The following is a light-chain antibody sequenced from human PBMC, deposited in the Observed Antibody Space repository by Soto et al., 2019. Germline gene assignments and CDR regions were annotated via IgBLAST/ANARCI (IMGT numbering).Light chain of an antibody. J-gene: IGLJ1*01. Sequence: QSALTQIASVSGSPGQSITISCAGGSSDIGVYSFVSWYQHHPGKAPKLLIYDVSNRPSGVPNRFSGSKSGNTASLTISGLQAEDEADYYCYSYAGSYTFYVFGAGTKVTVL. CDR3: YSYAGSYTFYV. CDR2: DVS. CDR1: SSDIGVYSF. V-gene: IGLV2-14*03.